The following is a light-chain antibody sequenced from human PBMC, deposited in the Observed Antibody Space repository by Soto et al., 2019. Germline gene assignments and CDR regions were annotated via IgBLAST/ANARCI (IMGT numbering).Light chain of an antibody. V-gene: IGKV3D-15*01. CDR2: DMF. CDR3: QADNSRPLA. J-gene: IGKJ3*01. CDR1: HSVGSA. Sequence: PGDRSTLSGMASHSVGSALAWYQQKPGQAPRLVIYDMFTRATGVPARIRGSWSGTWVSLTINSLRSEDLAVFFCQADNSRPLAFGSGSKVDI.